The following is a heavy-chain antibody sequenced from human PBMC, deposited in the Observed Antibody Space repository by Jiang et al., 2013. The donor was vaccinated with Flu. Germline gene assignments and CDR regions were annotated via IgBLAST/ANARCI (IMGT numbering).Heavy chain of an antibody. Sequence: QLVESGGGVVQPGRSLRLSCAASGFTFSSYAMHWVRQAPGKGLEWVAVISYDGSNKYYADSVKGRFTISRDNSKNTLYLQMNSLRAEDTAVYYCARSRVSSGWYTYWGQGTLVTVSS. V-gene: IGHV3-30-3*01. CDR1: GFTFSSYA. CDR2: ISYDGSNK. CDR3: ARSRVSSGWYTY. J-gene: IGHJ4*02. D-gene: IGHD6-13*01.